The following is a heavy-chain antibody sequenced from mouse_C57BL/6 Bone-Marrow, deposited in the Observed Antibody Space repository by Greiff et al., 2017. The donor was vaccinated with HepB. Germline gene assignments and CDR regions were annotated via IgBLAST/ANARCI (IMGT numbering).Heavy chain of an antibody. Sequence: EVQLQESGGDLVKPGGSLKLSCAASGFTFSSYGMSWVRQTPDKRLEWVATISSGGSYTYYPDSVKGRFTISRDNAKNTLYLQMSSLKSEDTAMYYCARGGTTCSRFDYWGQGTTLTVSS. D-gene: IGHD1-1*01. V-gene: IGHV5-6*01. CDR1: GFTFSSYG. CDR2: ISSGGSYT. CDR3: ARGGTTCSRFDY. J-gene: IGHJ2*01.